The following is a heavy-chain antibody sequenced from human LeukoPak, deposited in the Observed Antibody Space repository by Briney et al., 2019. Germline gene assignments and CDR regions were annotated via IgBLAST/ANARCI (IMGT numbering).Heavy chain of an antibody. V-gene: IGHV3-30*18. CDR3: AKVLSGWDDY. CDR2: ISYDGSNK. CDR1: GFTFSSYG. Sequence: PGRSLRLSCPASGFTFSSYGMHWVRQAPGKGLEWVAVISYDGSNKYYADSVKGRFAISRDNSKNTLYLQMNSLRAEDTAVYYCAKVLSGWDDYWGQGTLVTVSS. D-gene: IGHD6-19*01. J-gene: IGHJ4*02.